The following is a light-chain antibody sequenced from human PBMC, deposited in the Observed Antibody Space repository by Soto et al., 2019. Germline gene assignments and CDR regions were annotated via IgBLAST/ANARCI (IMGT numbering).Light chain of an antibody. Sequence: EIVLTQSPGTLSLSPGERATLSCRASQSVSNNFLAWYQQKPGQAPRLLISGASNRATGFPDRFSGSGSGTDFSLSISRLEPEDFAVYYCQQYGSSPLTFGQGTKVEIK. J-gene: IGKJ1*01. CDR3: QQYGSSPLT. CDR1: QSVSNNF. CDR2: GAS. V-gene: IGKV3-20*01.